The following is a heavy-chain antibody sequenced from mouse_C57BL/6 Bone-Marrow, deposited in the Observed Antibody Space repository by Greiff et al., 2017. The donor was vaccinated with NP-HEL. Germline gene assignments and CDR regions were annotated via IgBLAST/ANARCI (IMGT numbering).Heavy chain of an antibody. Sequence: QVQLKESGAELMKPGASVKLSCKATGYTFTGYWLEWVKQRPGHGLEWIGEILPGSGSTNYNEKFKGKATFTADTSSNTAYMQLSSLTTEDSAIYYCARRGGYYYGSSYHHWYFDVWGTGTTVTVSS. V-gene: IGHV1-9*01. CDR3: ARRGGYYYGSSYHHWYFDV. J-gene: IGHJ1*03. CDR2: ILPGSGST. D-gene: IGHD1-1*01. CDR1: GYTFTGYW.